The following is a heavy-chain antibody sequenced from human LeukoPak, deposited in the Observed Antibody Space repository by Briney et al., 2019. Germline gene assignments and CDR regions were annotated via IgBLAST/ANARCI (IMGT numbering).Heavy chain of an antibody. CDR1: GFTFSSYW. D-gene: IGHD1-14*01. CDR3: ATARNRFTRYYFDY. V-gene: IGHV3-48*01. J-gene: IGHJ4*02. CDR2: ISSSSAI. Sequence: GGSLRLSCAASGFTFSSYWMSWVRQAPGKGLEWVSYISSSSAIYYADSVKGRFTISRDNAKNSLYLQMNSLRSEDTAVYYCATARNRFTRYYFDYWGQGTLVTVSS.